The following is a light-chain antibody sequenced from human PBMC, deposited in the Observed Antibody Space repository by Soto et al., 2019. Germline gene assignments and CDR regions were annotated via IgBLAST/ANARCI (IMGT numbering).Light chain of an antibody. CDR3: QQYNNWPLWT. CDR1: QSVSSI. CDR2: GAS. Sequence: EIVMTQSPATLSVSPGERATLSCRASQSVSSILAWYQQKPGQAPRLLIYGASTRATGIPARFSGSGSGTEFTLTISSLQSEDFAVDYCQQYNNWPLWTFGQGTKVEIK. V-gene: IGKV3-15*01. J-gene: IGKJ1*01.